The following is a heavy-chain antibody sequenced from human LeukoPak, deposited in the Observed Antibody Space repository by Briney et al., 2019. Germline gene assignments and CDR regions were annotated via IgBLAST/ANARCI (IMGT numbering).Heavy chain of an antibody. V-gene: IGHV1-69*05. J-gene: IGHJ6*03. CDR3: ARDPNPGPSYYYYYYYMDV. Sequence: GASVKVSCKASGGTFSSYAISWVRQAPGQGLEWMGRIIPIFGTANYAQKFQGRVTITTDESTSTAYMELSSLRSEDTAVYYCARDPNPGPSYYYYYYYMDVWGKGTTVTVS. CDR2: IIPIFGTA. CDR1: GGTFSSYA. D-gene: IGHD1-14*01.